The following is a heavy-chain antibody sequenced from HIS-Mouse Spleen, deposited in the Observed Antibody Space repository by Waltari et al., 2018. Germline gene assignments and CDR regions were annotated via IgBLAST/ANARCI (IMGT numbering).Heavy chain of an antibody. D-gene: IGHD6-6*01. J-gene: IGHJ4*02. CDR3: ARQSSSSPRFDY. Sequence: QVQLQQWGAGLLKPSETLSLTCAVYGGSFSGYYWSWIRQPPGKGLEWIGEINHSGSTNYNPSLKCRVTISVDTSKNQFSLKLSSVTAADTAVYYCARQSSSSPRFDYWGQGTLVTVSS. CDR2: INHSGST. CDR1: GGSFSGYY. V-gene: IGHV4-34*01.